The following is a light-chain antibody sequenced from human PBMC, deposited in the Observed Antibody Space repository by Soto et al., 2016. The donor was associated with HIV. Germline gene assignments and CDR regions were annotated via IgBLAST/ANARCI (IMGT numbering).Light chain of an antibody. J-gene: IGKJ1*01. V-gene: IGKV2-30*02. CDR2: QAS. CDR1: QSLVHSDGNSY. Sequence: DVALTQSPLSLPVTLGQPASISCRSSQSLVHSDGNSYLTWFHQRPGQSPRRLIYQASKRDSGVPDRFSGSGSGTDFTLKISRVEAEDVGVYYCMQGKYWRTFGQGTEGG. CDR3: MQGKYWRT.